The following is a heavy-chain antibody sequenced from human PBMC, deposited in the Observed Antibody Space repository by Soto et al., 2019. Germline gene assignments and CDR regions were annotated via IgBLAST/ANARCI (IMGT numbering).Heavy chain of an antibody. CDR1: GGSISSGGYS. Sequence: QLQLQESGSGLVKPSQTLSLTCAVSGGSISSGGYSWSWIRQPPGKGLECIGYIYHSGSTYYNPSLKSRVXXXVXXSKNQLSLKLSSVTAADTAVYYCARGTTTVTTIDYWGQGTLVTVSS. J-gene: IGHJ4*02. V-gene: IGHV4-30-2*01. CDR2: IYHSGST. D-gene: IGHD4-17*01. CDR3: ARGTTTVTTIDY.